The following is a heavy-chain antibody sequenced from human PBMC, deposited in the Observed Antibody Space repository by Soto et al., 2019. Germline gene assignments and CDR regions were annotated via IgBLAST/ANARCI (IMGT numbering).Heavy chain of an antibody. Sequence: EVQLVESGGGLVKPGGSLRLSCAASGFTFSSYSMNWVRQAPGKGLEWVSSISSSSSYIYYADSVKGRFIISRDNAKNSLYLQMNSLGAEDTAVYYRARDDDSFDYWGQGTLVTVSS. D-gene: IGHD3-16*01. CDR1: GFTFSSYS. V-gene: IGHV3-21*01. CDR2: ISSSSSYI. CDR3: ARDDDSFDY. J-gene: IGHJ4*02.